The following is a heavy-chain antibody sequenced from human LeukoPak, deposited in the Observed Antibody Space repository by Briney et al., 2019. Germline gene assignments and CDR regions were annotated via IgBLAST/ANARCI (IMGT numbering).Heavy chain of an antibody. V-gene: IGHV3-33*01. CDR2: IWYDGSNK. CDR1: GFTFSSYG. D-gene: IGHD4-17*01. J-gene: IGHJ4*02. Sequence: PGGSLRLSCAASGFTFSSYGMHWVRQAPGKGLEWVAVIWYDGSNKYYADSVKGRFTISRDNSKNTLYLQMNSLRAEDTAVYYCAMDAAVKDSWGQGTLVTVSS. CDR3: AMDAAVKDS.